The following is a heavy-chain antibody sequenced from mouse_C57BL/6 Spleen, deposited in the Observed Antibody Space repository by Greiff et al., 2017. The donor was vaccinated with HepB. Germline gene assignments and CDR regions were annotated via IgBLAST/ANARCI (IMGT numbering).Heavy chain of an antibody. V-gene: IGHV1-85*01. J-gene: IGHJ1*03. CDR3: ARSITTVVATGGYFDV. CDR1: GYTFTSYD. CDR2: IYPRDGST. D-gene: IGHD1-1*01. Sequence: QVQLQQSGPELVKPGASVKLSCKASGYTFTSYDINWVKQRPGQGLEWIGWIYPRDGSTKYNEKFKGKATLTVDTSSSTAYMELHSLTSEDSAVYFCARSITTVVATGGYFDVWGTGTTVTVSS.